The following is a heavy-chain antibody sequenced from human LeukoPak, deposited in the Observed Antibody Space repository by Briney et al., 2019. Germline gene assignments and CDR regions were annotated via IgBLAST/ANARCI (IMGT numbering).Heavy chain of an antibody. Sequence: SGGSLRLSCAASGFTFSSYWMSWVRQAPGKGLEWVSAISGSGGSTYYADSVKGRFTISRDNSKNTLYLQMNSLRAEDTAVYYCAKTPLPTVTFLYFDYWGQGTLVTVSS. J-gene: IGHJ4*02. CDR1: GFTFSSYW. CDR2: ISGSGGST. D-gene: IGHD4-11*01. V-gene: IGHV3-23*01. CDR3: AKTPLPTVTFLYFDY.